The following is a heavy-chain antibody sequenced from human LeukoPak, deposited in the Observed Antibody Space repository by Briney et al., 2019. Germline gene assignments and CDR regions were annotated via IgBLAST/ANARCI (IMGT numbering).Heavy chain of an antibody. J-gene: IGHJ6*02. CDR1: GYSFTSYW. D-gene: IGHD6-13*01. CDR2: IYPGDSDT. Sequence: GESLKISCKGSGYSFTSYWSGWVRQLPGKGLEGRGIIYPGDSDTRYRPSFQGQVTISADKSISTAYLQWSSLKASDTAMYYCARQPAAAAGMGYYYGMDVWGQGTTVTVSS. CDR3: ARQPAAAAGMGYYYGMDV. V-gene: IGHV5-51*01.